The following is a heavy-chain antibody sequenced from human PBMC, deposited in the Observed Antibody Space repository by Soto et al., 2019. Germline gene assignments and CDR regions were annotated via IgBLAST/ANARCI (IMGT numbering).Heavy chain of an antibody. CDR3: AKDYSRGI. CDR1: GFTFSSYG. J-gene: IGHJ4*02. Sequence: PGGSLRLSCAASGFTFSSYGMHGVRQAPGKGLEWVAVISYDGSNKYYADSVKGRFTTSRDNSKNTLYLQMNSLRAEDTAVYYCAKDYSRGIWGQGTLVTVS. V-gene: IGHV3-30*18. CDR2: ISYDGSNK. D-gene: IGHD2-15*01.